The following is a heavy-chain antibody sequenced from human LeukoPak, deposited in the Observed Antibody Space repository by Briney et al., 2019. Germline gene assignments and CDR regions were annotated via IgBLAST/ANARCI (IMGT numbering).Heavy chain of an antibody. CDR2: INHSGST. CDR1: GGSFSGYY. D-gene: IGHD5-12*01. V-gene: IGHV4-34*01. J-gene: IGHJ4*02. Sequence: SETLSLTCAVYGGSFSGYYWSWIRHPPGKGLEWIGEINHSGSTNYNPSLKSRVTISVDTSKNQFSLKLSSVTAADTAVYYCARFGKVATITFDYWGQGTLVTVSS. CDR3: ARFGKVATITFDY.